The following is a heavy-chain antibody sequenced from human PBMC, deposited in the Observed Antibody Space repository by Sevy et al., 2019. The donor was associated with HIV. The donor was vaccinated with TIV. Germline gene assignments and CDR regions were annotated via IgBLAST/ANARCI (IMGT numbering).Heavy chain of an antibody. CDR1: GDSFSSYF. CDR2: INTSGST. V-gene: IGHV4-4*07. D-gene: IGHD7-27*01. CDR3: ARSNWVTATNGFSKSYYFDY. J-gene: IGHJ4*02. Sequence: ETLSLTCTVSGDSFSSYFWAWIRQPAGKGLEWIGRINTSGSTNYNPSLKSRVTMSVDTSKSQFSLKVTSLTAADTAIYFCARSNWVTATNGFSKSYYFDYWGQESLVTVSS.